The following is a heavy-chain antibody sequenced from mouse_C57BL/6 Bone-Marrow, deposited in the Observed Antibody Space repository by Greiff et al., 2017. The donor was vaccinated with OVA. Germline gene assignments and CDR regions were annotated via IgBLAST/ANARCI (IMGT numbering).Heavy chain of an antibody. CDR3: ARGYDYDGVYFDV. Sequence: EVKLVESGGGLVQPGGSLKLSCAASGFTFSDYYMYWVRQTPEKRLEWVAYISNGGGSTYYPDTVKGRFTISRDNAKNTLYLQMSRLKSEDTAMYYCARGYDYDGVYFDVWGTGTTVTVSS. J-gene: IGHJ1*03. D-gene: IGHD2-4*01. CDR1: GFTFSDYY. CDR2: ISNGGGST. V-gene: IGHV5-12*01.